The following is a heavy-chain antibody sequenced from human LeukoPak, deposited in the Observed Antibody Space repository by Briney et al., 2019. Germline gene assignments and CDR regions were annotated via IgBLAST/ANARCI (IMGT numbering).Heavy chain of an antibody. D-gene: IGHD3-10*02. CDR2: IKQDGSEK. J-gene: IGHJ4*02. CDR1: GFTFYDYA. CDR3: ICSNPSFDS. V-gene: IGHV3-7*01. Sequence: GGSLRLSCAASGFTFYDYAMHWVRQAPGKGLEWVANIKQDGSEKYYVDSVKGRFTISRDNAKNSLYLQMNSLRTEDTAVYYCICSNPSFDSWGQGTLVTVSS.